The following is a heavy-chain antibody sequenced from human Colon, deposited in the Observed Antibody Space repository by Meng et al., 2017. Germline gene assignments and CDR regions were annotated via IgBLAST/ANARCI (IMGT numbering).Heavy chain of an antibody. CDR3: AREGLVGDLRYFDL. CDR1: AYTFAGHY. Sequence: ASVKVSCKASAYTFAGHYMHWVRQPPGQGLEWMGRINPNRGGANYAQKFQGRVTMNRDTSISTAYMELSRLRSDDTAVYYCAREGLVGDLRYFDLWGRGTMVTVSS. CDR2: INPNRGGA. D-gene: IGHD3-16*01. J-gene: IGHJ2*01. V-gene: IGHV1-2*06.